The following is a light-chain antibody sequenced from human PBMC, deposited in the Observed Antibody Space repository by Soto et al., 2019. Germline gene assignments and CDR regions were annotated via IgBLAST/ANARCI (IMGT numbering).Light chain of an antibody. CDR3: QQYNKWPPYT. CDR1: QSVSSN. CDR2: GAT. Sequence: EIVMTQSPANLSVSPGERATLSCRASQSVSSNLAWHQQKPGRGPRLLIYGATTRATSIPARFSGSGSGTEFTLTISNLQSEDFAVYYCQQYNKWPPYTFGQGTKLEIK. J-gene: IGKJ2*01. V-gene: IGKV3-15*01.